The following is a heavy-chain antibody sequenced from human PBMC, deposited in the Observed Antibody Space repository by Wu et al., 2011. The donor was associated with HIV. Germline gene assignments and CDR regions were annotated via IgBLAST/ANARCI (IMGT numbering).Heavy chain of an antibody. CDR3: ARDVSTNYYDSSGYYWDY. CDR1: GYTFTSYY. J-gene: IGHJ4*02. D-gene: IGHD3-22*01. CDR2: INPSGGST. V-gene: IGHV1-46*01. Sequence: QVQLVQSGAEVKKPGASVKLSCKASGYTFTSYYMHWVRQAPGQGLEWMGIINPSGGSTSYAQKFQGRVTMTRDTSTSTVYMELSSLRSEDTAVYYCARDVSTNYYDSSGYYWDYWGQGTLVTVSS.